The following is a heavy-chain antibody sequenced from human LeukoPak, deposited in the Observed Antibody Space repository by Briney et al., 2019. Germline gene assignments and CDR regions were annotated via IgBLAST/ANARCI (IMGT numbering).Heavy chain of an antibody. D-gene: IGHD4-23*01. J-gene: IGHJ4*02. Sequence: SETLSLTCAVYGGSFSGYYWSWIRQPPGKGLEWIGEINHSGSTNYNPSLKSRVIISVDTSKNQFSLNLSSVTAADTAVYYCARMDGGNRGVDYWGQGTLVTVSS. CDR3: ARMDGGNRGVDY. CDR1: GGSFSGYY. CDR2: INHSGST. V-gene: IGHV4-34*01.